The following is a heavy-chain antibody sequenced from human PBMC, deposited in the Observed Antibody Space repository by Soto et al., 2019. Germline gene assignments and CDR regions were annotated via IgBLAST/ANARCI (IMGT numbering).Heavy chain of an antibody. J-gene: IGHJ6*02. V-gene: IGHV1-8*01. CDR2: MNPNSGNT. D-gene: IGHD6-13*01. CDR3: ASTYSSSWYALYYYGMDV. Sequence: ASVKVSCKASGYTFTGHDINWVRQATGQGLEWMGWMNPNSGNTGYAQKFQGRVTMTRNTSISTAYMELSRLRSEDTAVYYCASTYSSSWYALYYYGMDVWGQGTTVTVSS. CDR1: GYTFTGHD.